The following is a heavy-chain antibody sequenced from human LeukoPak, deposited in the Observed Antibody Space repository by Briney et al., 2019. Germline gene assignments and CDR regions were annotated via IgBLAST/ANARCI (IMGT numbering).Heavy chain of an antibody. CDR2: IKSKTDGGTT. CDR3: TTDLYYDFWSGNDY. V-gene: IGHV3-15*01. D-gene: IGHD3-3*01. Sequence: GGSLRLSRAASGFTFSNAWMSWVRQAPGKGLEWVGRIKSKTDGGTTDYAAPVKGRFTISRDDSKNTLYLQMNSLKTEDTAVYYCTTDLYYDFWSGNDYWGQGTLVTVSS. CDR1: GFTFSNAW. J-gene: IGHJ4*02.